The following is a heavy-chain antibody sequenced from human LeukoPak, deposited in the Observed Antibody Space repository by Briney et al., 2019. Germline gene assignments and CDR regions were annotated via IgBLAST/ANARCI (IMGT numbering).Heavy chain of an antibody. CDR1: GFTFSSYE. V-gene: IGHV3-48*03. CDR3: AKDINDILTGSNWFDP. J-gene: IGHJ5*02. CDR2: ISSSGSTI. Sequence: LTGGSLRLSCAASGFTFSSYEMNWVPQAPGKGLEGVSYISSSGSTIYYADSVKGRFTISRDNAKNSLYLQMNSLRAEDTALYYCAKDINDILTGSNWFDPWGQGTLVTVSS. D-gene: IGHD3-9*01.